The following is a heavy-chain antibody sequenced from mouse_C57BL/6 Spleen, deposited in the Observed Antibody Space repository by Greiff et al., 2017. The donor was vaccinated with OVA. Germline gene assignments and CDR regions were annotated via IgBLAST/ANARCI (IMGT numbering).Heavy chain of an antibody. CDR3: ARSNLDYYGSSYRWYFDV. CDR2: IDPSDSET. Sequence: QVQLQQPGAELVRPGSSVKLSCKASGYTFTSYWMHWVKQRPIQGLEWIGNIDPSDSETHYNQKFKDKATLTVDKASSTAYMQLSSLTSEDSAVYYCARSNLDYYGSSYRWYFDVWGTGTTVTVSS. J-gene: IGHJ1*03. CDR1: GYTFTSYW. D-gene: IGHD1-1*01. V-gene: IGHV1-52*01.